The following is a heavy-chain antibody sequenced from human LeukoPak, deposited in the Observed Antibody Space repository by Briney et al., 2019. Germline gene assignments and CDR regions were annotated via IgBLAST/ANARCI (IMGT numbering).Heavy chain of an antibody. V-gene: IGHV1-69*05. CDR1: GGTFSSYA. CDR3: ARDTPYYDSSGYPY. Sequence: PVKVSCKASGGTFSSYAISWVRQAPGQGLEWMGRIIPIFGTANYAQKFQGRVTITTDESTSTAYMELSSLRSEDTAVYYCARDTPYYDSSGYPYWGQGTLVTVSS. J-gene: IGHJ4*02. D-gene: IGHD3-22*01. CDR2: IIPIFGTA.